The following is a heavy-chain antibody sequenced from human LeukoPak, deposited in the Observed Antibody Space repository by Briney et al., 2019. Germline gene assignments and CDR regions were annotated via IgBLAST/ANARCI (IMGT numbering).Heavy chain of an antibody. CDR1: GFTFSYYA. CDR2: ITSNGGST. V-gene: IGHV3-64*01. J-gene: IGHJ4*02. D-gene: IGHD2-15*01. Sequence: PGGSLRLSCAASGFTFSYYAMHWVRQAPGKGLEYVSVITSNGGSTYYANSVKGRFTVSRDNSKNTLYLQMGSLRAEDMAVYYCARGDCSGGNCYSTPDYWGQGTLVTVSS. CDR3: ARGDCSGGNCYSTPDY.